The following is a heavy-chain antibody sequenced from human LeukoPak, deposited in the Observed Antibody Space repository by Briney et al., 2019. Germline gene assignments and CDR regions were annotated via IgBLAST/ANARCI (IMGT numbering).Heavy chain of an antibody. V-gene: IGHV3-30*03. J-gene: IGHJ5*02. Sequence: QPGRSLRLSCAASGFTFSIYGMHWVRQTPGKGLEWVAVISSDGSTEHYPDSVKGRFTISRDDSKNTLYLQMNSLRAEDTAVYYCARDSGPLDTWGQGTLVTVSS. CDR2: ISSDGSTE. CDR1: GFTFSIYG. D-gene: IGHD1-1*01. CDR3: ARDSGPLDT.